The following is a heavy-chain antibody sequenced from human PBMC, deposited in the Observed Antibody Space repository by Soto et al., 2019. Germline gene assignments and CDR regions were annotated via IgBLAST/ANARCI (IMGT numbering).Heavy chain of an antibody. J-gene: IGHJ4*02. CDR2: IYDNGGA. D-gene: IGHD1-7*01. CDR1: GDSISSGGYY. Sequence: QVQLQESGPGLVKPSQTLSLTCTVSGDSISSGGYYWSWIRQHPGKGLEWIGYIYDNGGAYYSPSLRGRVVISLDRSENQFSLRLSSVTAADRAVYYCARVKGGTTRRAFDSWGQGTLVTVSS. CDR3: ARVKGGTTRRAFDS. V-gene: IGHV4-31*03.